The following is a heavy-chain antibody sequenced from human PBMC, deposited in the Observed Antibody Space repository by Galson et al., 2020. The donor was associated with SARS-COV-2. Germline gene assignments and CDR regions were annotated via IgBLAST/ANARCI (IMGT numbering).Heavy chain of an antibody. Sequence: GGSLRLSCVVSGFTFSSYAMSWVRQAPGKGLEWVSTISGNGAGTYYADSVEGRFTISRDNSKNTLYLQMSSLRAEDTALYYCAKDRVGLTAPQDWGQGTLVTVSS. D-gene: IGHD5-18*01. CDR2: ISGNGAGT. V-gene: IGHV3-23*01. CDR3: AKDRVGLTAPQD. J-gene: IGHJ4*02. CDR1: GFTFSSYA.